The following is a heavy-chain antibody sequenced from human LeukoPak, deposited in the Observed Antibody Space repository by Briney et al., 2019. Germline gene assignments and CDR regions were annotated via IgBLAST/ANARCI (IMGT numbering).Heavy chain of an antibody. CDR3: AKDVGKWESLHFFDY. J-gene: IGHJ4*02. CDR2: ISGSGNGGSI. Sequence: GGSLRLSCSASGFVFSIYTMYWVRQAPGKGPEYVSTISGSGNGGSIYYADSVKGRFTISRDDSKSILYLQMNSLRGDDTAVYYCAKDVGKWESLHFFDYWGQGTLVTVSS. D-gene: IGHD1-26*01. V-gene: IGHV3-64*04. CDR1: GFVFSIYT.